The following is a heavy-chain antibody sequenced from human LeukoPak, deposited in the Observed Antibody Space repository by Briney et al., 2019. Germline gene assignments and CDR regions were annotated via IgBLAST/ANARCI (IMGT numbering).Heavy chain of an antibody. D-gene: IGHD3-22*01. V-gene: IGHV3-7*01. J-gene: IGHJ4*02. CDR3: ARGPPRITMIVVVTKKGFDY. CDR1: GFTFSSYW. CDR2: IKQDGSEK. Sequence: PGGSLRLSCAASGFTFSSYWMSWVRQAPGKGLEWVANIKQDGSEKYYVDSVKGRFTISRDNAKNSLYLQMSSLRAEDTAVYYCARGPPRITMIVVVTKKGFDYWGQGTLVTVSS.